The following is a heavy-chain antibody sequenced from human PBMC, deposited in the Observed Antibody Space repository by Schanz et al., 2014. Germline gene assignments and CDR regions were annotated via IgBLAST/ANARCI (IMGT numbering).Heavy chain of an antibody. V-gene: IGHV3-33*08. CDR3: ARDPNTSAWLPYFDA. D-gene: IGHD6-19*01. J-gene: IGHJ4*02. Sequence: VQLLESGGGLVQPGGSLRLSCAASGFTFSTYWMHWVRQAPGKGLEWVAVMWNDGIKTHYADSGKGRFTISRDNSKNTVYLQMNSLRTDDTAMYYCARDPNTSAWLPYFDAWGQGTLVTVSS. CDR1: GFTFSTYW. CDR2: MWNDGIKT.